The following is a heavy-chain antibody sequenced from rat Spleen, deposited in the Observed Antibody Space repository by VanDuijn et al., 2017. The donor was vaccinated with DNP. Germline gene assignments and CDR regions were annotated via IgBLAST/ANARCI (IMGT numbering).Heavy chain of an antibody. CDR3: TREEPRVLYYFSSLFDY. Sequence: QVQLKESGPGLVQPSQTLSLTCTVSGFSLTNYGVSWVRQPPGKGLEWIAAMSSGGSSYFNSALKSRLSIRRDTSTSQVFLEMNSLQTEDTAIYFCTREEPRVLYYFSSLFDYWGQGVMVTVSS. D-gene: IGHD1-2*01. CDR1: GFSLTNYG. CDR2: MSSGGSS. J-gene: IGHJ2*01. V-gene: IGHV2S12*01.